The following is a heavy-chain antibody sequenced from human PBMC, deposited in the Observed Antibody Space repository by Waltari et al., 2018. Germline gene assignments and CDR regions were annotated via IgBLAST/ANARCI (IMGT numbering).Heavy chain of an antibody. CDR2: IYNSGST. D-gene: IGHD1-7*01. CDR3: VRVAAKSLIGTSGLFDY. CDR1: GDPISGYS. J-gene: IGHJ4*02. V-gene: IGHV4-59*01. Sequence: QVHLQESGPGLVKPSETLSLTCTVSGDPISGYSWSWIRQPPGKGLEWTGYIYNSGSTNFNPSLNRRVAISVDTAKNQFSLKLNSVTAADTAVYYCVRVAAKSLIGTSGLFDYWGQGTLVTVSS.